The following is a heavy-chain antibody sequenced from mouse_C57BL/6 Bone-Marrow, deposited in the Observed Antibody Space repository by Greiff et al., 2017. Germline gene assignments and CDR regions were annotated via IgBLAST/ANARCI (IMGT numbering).Heavy chain of an antibody. Sequence: VQLQQSGAELARPGASVKLSCKASGYTFTSYGISWVKQRTGQGLEWIGEIYPRSGNTYYNEKFKGKATLTADKSSSTAYMELRSLTSEDSAVYFCARGDSNYGGWFAYWGQGTLVTVSA. CDR2: IYPRSGNT. CDR3: ARGDSNYGGWFAY. D-gene: IGHD2-5*01. J-gene: IGHJ3*01. V-gene: IGHV1-81*01. CDR1: GYTFTSYG.